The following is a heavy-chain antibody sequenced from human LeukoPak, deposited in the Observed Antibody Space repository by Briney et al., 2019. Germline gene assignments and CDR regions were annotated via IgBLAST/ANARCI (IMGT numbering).Heavy chain of an antibody. CDR3: ARALQPGVYAFDI. D-gene: IGHD6-13*01. CDR2: IYYSGST. J-gene: IGHJ3*02. V-gene: IGHV4-59*01. Sequence: SETLSLTCTVSGVSISSYYWTWIRQPPGEGLEWIGYIYYSGSTNYNPSLKSRVTISIDTSKNQFSLKLSSVTAADTAVYYCARALQPGVYAFDIWGQGTMVTVSS. CDR1: GVSISSYY.